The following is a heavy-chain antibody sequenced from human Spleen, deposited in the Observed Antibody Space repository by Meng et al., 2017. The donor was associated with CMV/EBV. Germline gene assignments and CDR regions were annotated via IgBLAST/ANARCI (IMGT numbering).Heavy chain of an antibody. CDR2: INPNSGNT. J-gene: IGHJ4*02. CDR1: YD. V-gene: IGHV1-8*01. D-gene: IGHD2-2*01. CDR3: ARGGGYCDSIECYSSRPGNDY. Sequence: YDINWVRQATGQGLEWMGWINPNSGNTVYAQKFRGRVTVTRNTAINTVYMELSGLRSEDTAVYFCARGGGYCDSIECYSSRPGNDYWGQGTLVTVSS.